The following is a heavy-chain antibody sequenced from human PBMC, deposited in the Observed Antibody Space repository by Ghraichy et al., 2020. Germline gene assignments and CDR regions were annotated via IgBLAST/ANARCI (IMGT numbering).Heavy chain of an antibody. CDR2: IHTSGST. CDR3: ARDLAVAPYNWFDP. D-gene: IGHD6-19*01. CDR1: GGSISSGSYY. Sequence: SETLSLTCTVSGGSISSGSYYWSWIRQPAGRGLEWIGRIHTSGSTIYNPSLKSRVTVSVDTSKNQFSLNLNSVTVADTAVYYCARDLAVAPYNWFDPWGQGTLVTVSS. J-gene: IGHJ5*02. V-gene: IGHV4-61*02.